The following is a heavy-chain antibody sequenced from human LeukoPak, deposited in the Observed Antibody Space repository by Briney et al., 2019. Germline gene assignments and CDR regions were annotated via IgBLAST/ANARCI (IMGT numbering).Heavy chain of an antibody. J-gene: IGHJ1*01. D-gene: IGHD2-15*01. Sequence: GGSLRLSCAASGLTFSSYAMHWVRQAPGKGLEWVAVISYDGSNKYYADSVKGRFTVSSDISKNTLYLQMNSLKAEDTAIYYCARAQDYCSVSTCYGYFQYWGQGTLVTVSS. V-gene: IGHV3-30*14. CDR3: ARAQDYCSVSTCYGYFQY. CDR1: GLTFSSYA. CDR2: ISYDGSNK.